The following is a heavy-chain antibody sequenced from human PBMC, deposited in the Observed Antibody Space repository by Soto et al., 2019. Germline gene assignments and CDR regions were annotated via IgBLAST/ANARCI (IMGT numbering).Heavy chain of an antibody. Sequence: QVQLVQSGAGVKKPGASVRVSCKASGYALSSYHMHWVRQAPGQGLEWMGIINPSGVTTAYAQKFQGRVTVTRDKSTSTVYMVLSGLRSEDTAVYYCARALPRSSGYSYGALDYWGQGTLVTVS. CDR3: ARALPRSSGYSYGALDY. V-gene: IGHV1-46*01. D-gene: IGHD5-18*01. CDR1: GYALSSYH. J-gene: IGHJ4*02. CDR2: INPSGVTT.